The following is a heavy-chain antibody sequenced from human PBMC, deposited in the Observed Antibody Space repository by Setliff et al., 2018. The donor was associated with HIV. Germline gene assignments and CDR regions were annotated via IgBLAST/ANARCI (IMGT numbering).Heavy chain of an antibody. CDR3: ARGQGCGGGCHYAFEM. CDR1: GGSFSSYF. D-gene: IGHD2-21*02. J-gene: IGHJ3*02. V-gene: IGHV4-59*01. Sequence: SETLSLTCIVSGGSFSSYFWSWIRQSPGKGLEWIGNIYDTGKINYNPSLKGRVTMSIDMSEDQFSLNLRSVTAADTATYYCARGQGCGGGCHYAFEMWGQGTMVTVSS. CDR2: IYDTGKI.